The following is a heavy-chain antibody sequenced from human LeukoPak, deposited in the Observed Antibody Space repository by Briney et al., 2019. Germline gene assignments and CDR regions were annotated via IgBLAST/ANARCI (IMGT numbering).Heavy chain of an antibody. CDR1: GGSISSGGYY. Sequence: SETLSLTCTVSGGSISSGGYYWSWIRQHPGKGLEWIGYIYYSGSTYYNPSLKSRVTISVDTSKNQFSLKLSSVTAADTAVYYCASYSYYYNSSGYFDYWGQGTLVTVSS. J-gene: IGHJ4*02. CDR3: ASYSYYYNSSGYFDY. CDR2: IYYSGST. V-gene: IGHV4-31*03. D-gene: IGHD3-22*01.